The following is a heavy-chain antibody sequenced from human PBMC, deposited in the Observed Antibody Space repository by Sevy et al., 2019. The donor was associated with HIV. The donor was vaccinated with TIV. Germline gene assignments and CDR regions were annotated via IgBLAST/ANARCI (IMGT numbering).Heavy chain of an antibody. D-gene: IGHD2-2*01. CDR1: GGTFSSYA. CDR2: IIPIFGTA. J-gene: IGHJ6*02. Sequence: ASVKVSCKASGGTFSSYAISWVRQAPGQGLEWMGGIIPIFGTANYAQKFQGRVTITADESTSTAYMELSSLRSEDTAVYYCASLEIGYCSSTSCPDVWDQGTTVTVSS. V-gene: IGHV1-69*13. CDR3: ASLEIGYCSSTSCPDV.